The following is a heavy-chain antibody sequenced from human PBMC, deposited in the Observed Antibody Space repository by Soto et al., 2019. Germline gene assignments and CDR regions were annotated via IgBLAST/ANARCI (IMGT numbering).Heavy chain of an antibody. J-gene: IGHJ4*02. V-gene: IGHV4-59*01. D-gene: IGHD3-22*01. Sequence: SETLSLTCTVSGVSISSYYWSWIRQPPGKGLEWIGYIFYSGSTNYNPSLKSRVTISVDTSKNQFSLRLSSVTAADTAVYYCARDGYYYDSSGYQMVYYFDYWGQGTLVTVSS. CDR1: GVSISSYY. CDR3: ARDGYYYDSSGYQMVYYFDY. CDR2: IFYSGST.